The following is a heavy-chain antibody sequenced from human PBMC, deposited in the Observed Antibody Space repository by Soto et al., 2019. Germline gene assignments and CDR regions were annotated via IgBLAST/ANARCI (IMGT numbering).Heavy chain of an antibody. CDR2: SIPIFGTA. CDR1: GGTFSSYA. CDR3: ARGSPTPPMVPNYYSYGMDV. Sequence: QVQLVQSGAEVKKPGSSVKVSCKASGGTFSSYAISCVRQAPGQGLEWMGGSIPIFGTANYAQKFQGRVTITADEATSTAYMELSSLRSEDTAVYYCARGSPTPPMVPNYYSYGMDVCGQGTTVTVSS. V-gene: IGHV1-69*01. J-gene: IGHJ6*02. D-gene: IGHD3-10*01.